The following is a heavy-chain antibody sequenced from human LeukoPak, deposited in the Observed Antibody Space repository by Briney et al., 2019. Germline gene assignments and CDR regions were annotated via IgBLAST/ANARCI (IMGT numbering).Heavy chain of an antibody. D-gene: IGHD3-22*01. V-gene: IGHV3-30*01. CDR3: ARDRGISSGYFDY. CDR2: ISYDGSNK. Sequence: GGSLRLSCAASGFTFSSYAMHWVRQAPGKGLEWVEVISYDGSNKYYADSVKGRFTISRDNSKNTLYLQMNSLRAEDTAVYYCARDRGISSGYFDYWGQGTLVAVSS. J-gene: IGHJ4*02. CDR1: GFTFSSYA.